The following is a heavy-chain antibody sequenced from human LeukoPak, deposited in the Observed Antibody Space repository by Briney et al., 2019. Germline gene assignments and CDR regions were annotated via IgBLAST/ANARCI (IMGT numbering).Heavy chain of an antibody. J-gene: IGHJ4*02. D-gene: IGHD2-2*01. CDR1: GGSISSYY. V-gene: IGHV4-59*01. Sequence: SETLSLTCTVSGGSISSYYWSWIRQPPGKGLEWIGYIHYSGSTNYNPSLKSRVTISVDTSKNQFSLKLSSVTAADTAVYYCARAYSYAPWYFDYWGQGALVTVSS. CDR3: ARAYSYAPWYFDY. CDR2: IHYSGST.